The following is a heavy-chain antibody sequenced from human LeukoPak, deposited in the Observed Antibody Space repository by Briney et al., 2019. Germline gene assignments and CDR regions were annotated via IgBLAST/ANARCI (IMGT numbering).Heavy chain of an antibody. CDR1: GYTFTGYY. Sequence: ASVKVSCKASGYTFTGYYMHWVRQAPGQGLEWMGWINPNSGGTNYAQKFQGRVTMTRDTSISTAYMELSRLRSDDTAVYYCARVSSINGANDYWGQGTPVTVSS. D-gene: IGHD5-24*01. CDR3: ARVSSINGANDY. J-gene: IGHJ4*02. V-gene: IGHV1-2*02. CDR2: INPNSGGT.